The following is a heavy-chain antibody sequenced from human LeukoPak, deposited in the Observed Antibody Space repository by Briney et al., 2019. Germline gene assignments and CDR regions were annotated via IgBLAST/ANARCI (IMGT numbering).Heavy chain of an antibody. CDR1: GFTFSSYW. Sequence: PGGSLRLSCAASGFTFSSYWMHWVRQAPGKGLVWVSRINSDGSSTSYADSVKGRFTISRDNAKNTLYLQMNSLRAEDTAVYYCASLIVVVPAAMLADAFDIWGQGTMVTVSS. CDR2: INSDGSST. J-gene: IGHJ3*02. CDR3: ASLIVVVPAAMLADAFDI. V-gene: IGHV3-74*01. D-gene: IGHD2-2*01.